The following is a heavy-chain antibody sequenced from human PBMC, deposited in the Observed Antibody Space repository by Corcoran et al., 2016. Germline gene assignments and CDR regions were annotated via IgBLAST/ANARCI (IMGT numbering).Heavy chain of an antibody. Sequence: QVQLVQSGAEVKKPGSSVKVSCKASGGPFSSYAISWVRQAPGQGLEWMGGIIPIFGTANYAQKFLGSGTITAEESASTAYMELSSLRAEDTAGYYGGRVGGGTYYYDSSGYYRDGMDVWGQGTTVTVSS. CDR3: GRVGGGTYYYDSSGYYRDGMDV. V-gene: IGHV1-69*01. J-gene: IGHJ6*02. CDR2: IIPIFGTA. CDR1: GGPFSSYA. D-gene: IGHD3-22*01.